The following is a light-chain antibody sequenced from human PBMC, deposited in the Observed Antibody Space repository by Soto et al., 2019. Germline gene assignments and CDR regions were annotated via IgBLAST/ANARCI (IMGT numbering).Light chain of an antibody. CDR2: DVS. V-gene: IGLV2-14*01. J-gene: IGLJ1*01. CDR1: SSDVGAYNY. CDR3: SSYTSDDTYV. Sequence: QSALTQPASVSGSSGQSITISCSGTSSDVGAYNYVSWYQQHPGKAPRVMIYDVSNRPSGVSNRFSGSKSGNTATLTVSGLQAEDEADYYCSSYTSDDTYVFGTGTKLTVL.